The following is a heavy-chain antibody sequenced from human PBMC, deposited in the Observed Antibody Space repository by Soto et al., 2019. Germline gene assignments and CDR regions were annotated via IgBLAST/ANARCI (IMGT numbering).Heavy chain of an antibody. CDR3: ARGRGRYSSGWSWFDP. J-gene: IGHJ5*02. V-gene: IGHV4-4*02. CDR1: GGTIRSPDW. D-gene: IGHD6-19*01. Sequence: SQTLSLTCGVSGGTIRSPDWWTWVRQPPGKGLEWIGEIFQSGSTNYTPSLESRVTISVDKSKNQFSLTLTSVTAADTAVYFCARGRGRYSSGWSWFDPWGQGILVTASS. CDR2: IFQSGST.